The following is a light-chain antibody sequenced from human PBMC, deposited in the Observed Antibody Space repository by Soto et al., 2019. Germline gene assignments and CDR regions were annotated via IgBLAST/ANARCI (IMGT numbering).Light chain of an antibody. J-gene: IGKJ2*01. CDR1: QRVSSSY. CDR2: GAS. CDR3: QQYGSSAMYT. Sequence: ETVLTQSPGTLSLSPGERDTLSCRTSQRVSSSYLAWYQQKPGQAPRLLIYGASSRATGIPDRFSGSGSGTDFTLTISRLEPEDFAVYYCQQYGSSAMYTFGQGTKLEIK. V-gene: IGKV3-20*01.